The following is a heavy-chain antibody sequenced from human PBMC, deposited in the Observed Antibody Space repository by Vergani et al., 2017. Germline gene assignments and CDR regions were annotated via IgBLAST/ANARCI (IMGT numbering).Heavy chain of an antibody. J-gene: IGHJ4*02. Sequence: QVQLVQSGAEVKKPGASVKVSCKASGYTFTGYYMHWVRQAPGQGLEWMGWINPNSGGTNNAQKFQGRVTMTRDTSISTAYMELCRLRSDDTAVYYCARDPYCSGGSCYDYWGQGTLVTVSS. CDR3: ARDPYCSGGSCYDY. CDR2: INPNSGGT. D-gene: IGHD2-15*01. CDR1: GYTFTGYY. V-gene: IGHV1-2*02.